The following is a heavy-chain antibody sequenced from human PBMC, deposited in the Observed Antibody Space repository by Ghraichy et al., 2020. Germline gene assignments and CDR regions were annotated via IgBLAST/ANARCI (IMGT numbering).Heavy chain of an antibody. J-gene: IGHJ3*02. Sequence: SETLSLTCAVYGGSFSGYYWSWIRQPPGKRLVWIGEINHRGSTNYNPSPKSRVTISVDTAKNQFSLKLSSVTAADTAVDYCARLRPRFRDPSGAFDIWGKGTMVTVSS. D-gene: IGHD3-10*01. CDR3: ARLRPRFRDPSGAFDI. CDR1: GGSFSGYY. V-gene: IGHV4-34*01. CDR2: INHRGST.